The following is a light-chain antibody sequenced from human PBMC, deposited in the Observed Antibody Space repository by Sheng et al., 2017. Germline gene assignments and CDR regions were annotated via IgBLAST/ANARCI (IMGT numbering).Light chain of an antibody. V-gene: IGKV3-15*01. CDR3: QQYNNWPWT. CDR2: GAS. Sequence: EIGMTQSPATLSVSPGERATLSCRASQSVSSDLVWYQQKPGQAPRLLIYGASTRATGIPARFSGSGSGTEFTLTISSLQSEDFAVYYCQQYNNWPWTFGQGPRWKSN. J-gene: IGKJ1*01. CDR1: QSVSSD.